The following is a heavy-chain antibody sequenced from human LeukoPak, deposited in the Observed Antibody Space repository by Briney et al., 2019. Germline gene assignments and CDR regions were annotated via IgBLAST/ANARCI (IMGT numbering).Heavy chain of an antibody. J-gene: IGHJ4*02. CDR2: IRTKGANYAT. Sequence: GGSLKLSCAASGFTLSDCAMHWVRQASGKGLEWVGLIRTKGANYATAYAASVKGRFIISRDDSSNMAYLQMNSLKNDDTAVYYCTRDGGSYSHLDNWGPGTRVIVSS. CDR3: TRDGGSYSHLDN. CDR1: GFTLSDCA. V-gene: IGHV3-73*01. D-gene: IGHD1-26*01.